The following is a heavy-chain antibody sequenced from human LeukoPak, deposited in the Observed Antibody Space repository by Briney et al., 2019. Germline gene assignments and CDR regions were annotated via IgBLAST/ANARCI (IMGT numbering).Heavy chain of an antibody. Sequence: GSLRLSCGASGLTFSSYSMNWVRQAPGKGLEWVSYISSDSGARYYADSAKGRFTISRDNAKNSLYLQMNSLRAEDTAVYYCARATQPGFDPWGQGTLVTVSS. V-gene: IGHV3-48*01. CDR3: ARATQPGFDP. CDR2: ISSDSGAR. D-gene: IGHD2-15*01. CDR1: GLTFSSYS. J-gene: IGHJ5*02.